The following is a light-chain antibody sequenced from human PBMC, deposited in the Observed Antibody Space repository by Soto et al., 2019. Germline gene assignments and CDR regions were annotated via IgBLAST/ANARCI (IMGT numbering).Light chain of an antibody. Sequence: SALTQPASVSGSPGQAITISCTGTSSDVGGYNYVSWYQHHPGKAPKLIIYGVSNRPSGVAYRFSASKSGTAACLTIHALQSEDEAQYYCNSYTGRGIVFRAGSKVPV. CDR2: GVS. V-gene: IGLV2-14*01. CDR1: SSDVGGYNY. CDR3: NSYTGRGIV. J-gene: IGLJ1*01.